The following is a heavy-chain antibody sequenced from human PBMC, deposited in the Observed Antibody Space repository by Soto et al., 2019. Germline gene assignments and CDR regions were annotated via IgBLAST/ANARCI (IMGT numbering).Heavy chain of an antibody. V-gene: IGHV1-3*01. CDR1: GYTFTSYA. J-gene: IGHJ6*02. D-gene: IGHD6-13*01. CDR2: INAGNGNT. CDR3: ARARDSSSWYYYGMDV. Sequence: ASVKVSCKASGYTFTSYAMHWVRQAPGQRLEWMGWINAGNGNTKYSQKFQGRVTITRDTSASTAYMELSSLRSDDTAVYYCARARDSSSWYYYGMDVWGQGTTVTVSS.